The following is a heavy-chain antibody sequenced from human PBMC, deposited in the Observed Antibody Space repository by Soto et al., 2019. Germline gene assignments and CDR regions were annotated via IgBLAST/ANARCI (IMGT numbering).Heavy chain of an antibody. Sequence: QVQLVQSGTEVKKPGASVKVSCKVSGHTLSELFVHWVRQAPGKGLEWLGGFDPEEGNTVYAHNFQGRVTMTDDSSTDTAYLELSSLRSADTAVYYCAAGFPQWELLQYWGQGTLLTVPS. J-gene: IGHJ4*02. CDR1: GHTLSELF. CDR2: FDPEEGNT. D-gene: IGHD1-26*01. CDR3: AAGFPQWELLQY. V-gene: IGHV1-24*01.